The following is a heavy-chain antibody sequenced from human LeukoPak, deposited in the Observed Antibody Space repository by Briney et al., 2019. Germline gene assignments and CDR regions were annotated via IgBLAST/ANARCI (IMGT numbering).Heavy chain of an antibody. Sequence: SETLSLTCTVSGGSISSSSYYWGWIRQPPGKGLEWIGSIYYSGSTYYNPSLKSRVTISVDTSKNQFSLKLSSVTAADTAVYYCARDRGYGMDVWGQGTTVTVSS. D-gene: IGHD3-10*01. V-gene: IGHV4-39*07. J-gene: IGHJ6*02. CDR3: ARDRGYGMDV. CDR1: GGSISSSSYY. CDR2: IYYSGST.